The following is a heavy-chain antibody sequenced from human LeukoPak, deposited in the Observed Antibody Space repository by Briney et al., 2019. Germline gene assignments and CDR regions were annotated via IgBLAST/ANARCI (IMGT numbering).Heavy chain of an antibody. CDR3: ARGGRKGWFDP. CDR2: IYYSGST. J-gene: IGHJ5*02. D-gene: IGHD3-16*01. Sequence: PSETLSLTCTVSGGSISSYYWSWIRQPPGKGLEWIGYIYYSGSTNYNPSLKSRVTISVDTSKNQFSLKLSSVTAADTAVYYCARGGRKGWFDPWGQGTLVTVSS. V-gene: IGHV4-59*01. CDR1: GGSISSYY.